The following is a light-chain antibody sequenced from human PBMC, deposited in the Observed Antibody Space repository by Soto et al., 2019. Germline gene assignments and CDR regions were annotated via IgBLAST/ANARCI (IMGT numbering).Light chain of an antibody. V-gene: IGKV1-39*01. CDR3: QQTYSTPYT. CDR2: AAA. Sequence: DIQMTQSPSSLSASVGDRVTITCRASQSIGTYVNWYQQKPGKAPKLLIYAAANLQGGVPSRFSGSRSGTDFTLTISSLQPEDFASYSCQQTYSTPYTFGQGTKVDIK. J-gene: IGKJ2*01. CDR1: QSIGTY.